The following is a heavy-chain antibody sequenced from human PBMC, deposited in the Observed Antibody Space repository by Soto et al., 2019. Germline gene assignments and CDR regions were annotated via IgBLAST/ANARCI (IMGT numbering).Heavy chain of an antibody. J-gene: IGHJ4*02. Sequence: GGSLRLSCAASGFTFNNYWMHWVRQAPGKGLAWLSRINKDGSSTSYADSVKGRFTISRDNAQNTLYLQMNSLRAEDTAVYYCVKDYSTSWAADYWGQGTPVTVSS. V-gene: IGHV3-74*01. D-gene: IGHD6-13*01. CDR2: INKDGSST. CDR3: VKDYSTSWAADY. CDR1: GFTFNNYW.